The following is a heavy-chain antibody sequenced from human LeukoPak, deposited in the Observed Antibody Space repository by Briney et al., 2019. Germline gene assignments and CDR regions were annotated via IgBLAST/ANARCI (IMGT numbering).Heavy chain of an antibody. D-gene: IGHD4-23*01. J-gene: IGHJ4*02. CDR3: ARDYSSGNEDQDY. CDR2: IWYDGSNE. V-gene: IGHV3-33*01. CDR1: GFTFSTYG. Sequence: PGRSLRLPCAASGFTFSTYGMHWVRQAPGKGLEWVALIWYDGSNEYYAHSVKGRFTISRANSKNTLYLQMNSLRAEDTAIYYCARDYSSGNEDQDYWGQGTLVTVSS.